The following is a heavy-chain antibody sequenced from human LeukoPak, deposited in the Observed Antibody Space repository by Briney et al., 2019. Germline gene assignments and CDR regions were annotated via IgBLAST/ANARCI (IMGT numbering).Heavy chain of an antibody. CDR3: AATPTIAAAGIIGIDY. V-gene: IGHV1-24*01. J-gene: IGHJ4*02. CDR1: GYPLTELS. D-gene: IGHD6-13*01. CDR2: FDPEDGET. Sequence: GASVKVSCKVSGYPLTELSMHWVRQAPGKGLEWMGGFDPEDGETIYAQKFQGRVSMTEDTSTDTAYMELSSLRSEDTAVYYCAATPTIAAAGIIGIDYWGQGTLVTVSS.